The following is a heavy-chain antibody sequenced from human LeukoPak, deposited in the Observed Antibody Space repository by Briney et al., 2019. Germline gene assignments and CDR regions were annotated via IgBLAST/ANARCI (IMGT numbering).Heavy chain of an antibody. V-gene: IGHV3-30*02. CDR1: GFTFSSFD. J-gene: IGHJ4*02. CDR2: IKFDGSQK. Sequence: PGGSLRLSCAPSGFTFSSFDMHWVRQPPDKGLEWAAFIKFDGSQKYYADSVRGRFTVSRYNSRNMLYLQLDSLRDDDTAVYFCARRLPDSGSYSPDYWGQGTLVTVSS. D-gene: IGHD3-10*01. CDR3: ARRLPDSGSYSPDY.